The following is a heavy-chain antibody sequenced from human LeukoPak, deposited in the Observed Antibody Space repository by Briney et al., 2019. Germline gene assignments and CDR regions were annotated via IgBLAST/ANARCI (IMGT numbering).Heavy chain of an antibody. D-gene: IGHD5-12*01. CDR3: ARRATFDAFDI. Sequence: SLRLSCAASGFTFSGYGMHWVRQAPGKGLEWVAVISYDGSNKYYADSVKGRFTISRDNSKNTLYLQMNSLRAEDTAVYYCARRATFDAFDIWGQGTMVTVSS. V-gene: IGHV3-30*03. CDR1: GFTFSGYG. J-gene: IGHJ3*02. CDR2: ISYDGSNK.